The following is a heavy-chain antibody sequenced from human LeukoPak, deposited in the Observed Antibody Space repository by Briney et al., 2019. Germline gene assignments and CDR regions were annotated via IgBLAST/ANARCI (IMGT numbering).Heavy chain of an antibody. CDR3: ARDNPYGDYGVAFDI. Sequence: SETLSLTCTVSGGSISSGGYYWSWIRQHPGKGLEWIGYIYYSGSTYYNPSLKSRVTISVDTSKNQFSLKLSSVTAVDTAVYYCARDNPYGDYGVAFDIWGQGTMVTVSS. CDR2: IYYSGST. V-gene: IGHV4-31*03. CDR1: GGSISSGGYY. D-gene: IGHD4-17*01. J-gene: IGHJ3*02.